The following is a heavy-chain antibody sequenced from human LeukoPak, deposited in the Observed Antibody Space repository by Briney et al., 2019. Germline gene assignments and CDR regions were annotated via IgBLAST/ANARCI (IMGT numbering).Heavy chain of an antibody. J-gene: IGHJ4*02. V-gene: IGHV4-4*07. D-gene: IGHD3-10*01. CDR3: ARDLIHGSGTYFIPLGY. CDR2: IYSSGST. Sequence: SETLSLTCTVSGGSINTQYWSWIRQPAGKGLEWIGRIYSSGSTNYNTSLMTRLTMSVDTSKNQISLNLHSVTAADTAVYYCARDLIHGSGTYFIPLGYWGLGILVTVSS. CDR1: GGSINTQY.